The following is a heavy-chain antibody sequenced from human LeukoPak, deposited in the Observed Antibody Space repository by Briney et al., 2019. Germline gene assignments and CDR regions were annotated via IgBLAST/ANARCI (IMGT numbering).Heavy chain of an antibody. CDR3: ARGIEMATGRAFDI. V-gene: IGHV1-2*04. CDR1: GYTFTGYY. Sequence: ASVKVSCKASGYTFTGYYMHWVRQAPGQGLEWMGWINPNSGGTNYAQKFQGWVTMTRDTSISTAYMELSRLRSDDTAVYYCARGIEMATGRAFDIWGQGTMVTVSS. D-gene: IGHD5-24*01. J-gene: IGHJ3*02. CDR2: INPNSGGT.